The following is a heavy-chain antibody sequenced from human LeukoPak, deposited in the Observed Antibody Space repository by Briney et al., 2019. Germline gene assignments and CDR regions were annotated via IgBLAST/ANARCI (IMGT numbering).Heavy chain of an antibody. V-gene: IGHV4-34*01. CDR1: GGSFSGYY. Sequence: PETLSLTCAVYGGSFSGYYWSWIRQPPGKGLEWIGEINHSGSTNYNPSLKSRVTISVDTSKNKFSLKLSSVTAADTAVYYCARSRGAYSSGWYEDYWGQGTLVTVSS. CDR3: ARSRGAYSSGWYEDY. CDR2: INHSGST. D-gene: IGHD6-19*01. J-gene: IGHJ4*02.